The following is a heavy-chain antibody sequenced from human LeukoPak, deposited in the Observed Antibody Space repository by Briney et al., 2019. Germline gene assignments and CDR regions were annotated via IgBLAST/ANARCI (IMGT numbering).Heavy chain of an antibody. CDR3: AKAEWGGATFLFDY. CDR1: GFTFSSYA. V-gene: IGHV3-23*01. Sequence: PGGSLRLSCAATGFTFSSYAMSWVRQAPGKGLEWVSGISGSGGTTYYADSVKGRFTISRDNSKNTLYLQMNSLRAEDTAVYYCAKAEWGGATFLFDYWGRGALVTVSS. D-gene: IGHD3-16*01. CDR2: ISGSGGTT. J-gene: IGHJ4*02.